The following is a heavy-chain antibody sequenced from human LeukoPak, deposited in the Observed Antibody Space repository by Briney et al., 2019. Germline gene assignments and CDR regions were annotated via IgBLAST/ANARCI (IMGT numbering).Heavy chain of an antibody. CDR2: IYYSGST. D-gene: IGHD6-19*01. CDR3: ARAIAVAGRRRDFDY. J-gene: IGHJ4*02. V-gene: IGHV4-59*01. Sequence: SETLSLTCTVSGGSISSYYWSWIRQPPGKGLEWIGYIYYSGSTNYNPSLKSRVTISVDTSKNQFSLKLSSVTAADTAVYYCARAIAVAGRRRDFDYWGQGTLVTVSS. CDR1: GGSISSYY.